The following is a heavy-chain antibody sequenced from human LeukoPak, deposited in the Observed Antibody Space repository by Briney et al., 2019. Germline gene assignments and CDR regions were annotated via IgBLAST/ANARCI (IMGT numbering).Heavy chain of an antibody. CDR2: IYSGGST. CDR3: ARSDGYKTYFDY. D-gene: IGHD5-24*01. J-gene: IGHJ4*02. V-gene: IGHV3-53*01. Sequence: GGSLRLSCAASGVTVSSNYMSWVRQAPGKGLEWVSVIYSGGSTYYADSVKGRFTISRDNSKNTLYLQMNSLRAEDTAVYYCARSDGYKTYFDYWGQGTLVTVSS. CDR1: GVTVSSNY.